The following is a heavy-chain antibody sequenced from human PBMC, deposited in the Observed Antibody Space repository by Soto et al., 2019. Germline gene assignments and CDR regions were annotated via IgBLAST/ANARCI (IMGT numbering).Heavy chain of an antibody. CDR3: ASRGVVAATLDY. CDR2: ISSSSSYI. J-gene: IGHJ4*02. Sequence: EVQLVESGGGLVKPGGSLRLSCAASGFTFSSYSMNWVRQAPGKGLEWVSSISSSSSYIYYADSVQGRFTISRDNAKNSLYLQMNSLRAEDTAVYYCASRGVVAATLDYWGQGTLVTVSS. D-gene: IGHD2-15*01. V-gene: IGHV3-21*01. CDR1: GFTFSSYS.